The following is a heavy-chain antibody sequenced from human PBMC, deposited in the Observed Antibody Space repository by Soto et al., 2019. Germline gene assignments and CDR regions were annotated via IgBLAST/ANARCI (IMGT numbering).Heavy chain of an antibody. J-gene: IGHJ3*02. CDR3: AKDLSTLVFAFDI. V-gene: IGHV3-30*18. Sequence: QVQLVESGGGVVQPGRSLRLSCAASGFTFSSYGMHWVRQAPGKGLEWVAVISYDGSNKYYADSVKGRFTISRDNSKNTLYLQMNSLRAEDTAVYYCAKDLSTLVFAFDIWGQGTVVTVSS. CDR2: ISYDGSNK. CDR1: GFTFSSYG. D-gene: IGHD2-15*01.